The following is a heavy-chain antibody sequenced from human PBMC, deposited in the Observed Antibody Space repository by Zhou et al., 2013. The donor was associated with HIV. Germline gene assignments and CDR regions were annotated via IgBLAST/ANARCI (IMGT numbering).Heavy chain of an antibody. Sequence: QVQLVQSGGEVKEPGASVKVSCKASGYTFTSYGISWVRQAPGQGLEWMGWISPNNGNTKYAQMLQGRVTMTTDTSTSTAYMELKSLTSDDTAMYYCARDLRGSPLEYWGQGTLVTVSS. J-gene: IGHJ4*02. CDR3: ARDLRGSPLEY. V-gene: IGHV1-18*01. D-gene: IGHD2-15*01. CDR1: GYTFTSYG. CDR2: ISPNNGNT.